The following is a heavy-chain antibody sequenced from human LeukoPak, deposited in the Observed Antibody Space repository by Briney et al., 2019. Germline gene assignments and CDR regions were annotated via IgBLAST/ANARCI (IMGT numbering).Heavy chain of an antibody. CDR1: GFTFSNYW. D-gene: IGHD6-19*01. CDR3: AGSSGWLFDY. Sequence: GGSLRLSCAGTGFTFSNYWMNWVRQAPGKGLEWVANMKEDGSQIYYVDSVKGRFTIYRDNAKNSVYLQMNSLRAEDTAVYYCAGSSGWLFDYWGQGTLVAVSS. V-gene: IGHV3-7*01. CDR2: MKEDGSQI. J-gene: IGHJ4*02.